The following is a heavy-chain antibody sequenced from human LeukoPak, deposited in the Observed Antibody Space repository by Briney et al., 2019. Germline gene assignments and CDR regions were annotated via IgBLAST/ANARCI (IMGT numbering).Heavy chain of an antibody. Sequence: GGSLRLSCAASGFTFSSYWMSWVRQAPGKGLEWVANIKQDGSEKYYVDSVKGRFTISRDNAENSLYLQMNSLRAEDTAVYYCAQASGSYSFSFDYWGQGTLVTVSS. CDR1: GFTFSSYW. CDR3: AQASGSYSFSFDY. D-gene: IGHD1-26*01. V-gene: IGHV3-7*01. CDR2: IKQDGSEK. J-gene: IGHJ4*02.